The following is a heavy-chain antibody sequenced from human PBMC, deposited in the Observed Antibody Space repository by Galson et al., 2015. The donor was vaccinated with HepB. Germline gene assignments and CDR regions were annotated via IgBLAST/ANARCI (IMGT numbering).Heavy chain of an antibody. D-gene: IGHD2-2*03. J-gene: IGHJ4*02. CDR2: IYWDNEK. Sequence: PALVKPTQTLTLTCAFSGFSLSVSGVGVGWIRQPPGKALEWLALIYWDNEKLYSPSLQNRLHITKDTSKNQVVLKMTSLLPVDTGTYYFAHYGWAAFDYWGQGALITVSS. V-gene: IGHV2-5*02. CDR3: AHYGWAAFDY. CDR1: GFSLSVSGVG.